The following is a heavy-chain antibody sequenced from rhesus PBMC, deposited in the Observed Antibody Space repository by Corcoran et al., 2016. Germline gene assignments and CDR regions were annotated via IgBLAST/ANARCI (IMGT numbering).Heavy chain of an antibody. Sequence: QVQLQESGPGLVKPLETLPLTCAVSGGSISSNYWTWIRPAPGKGLEWIGYIYGSGSSTNYNPSLKSRVTLSVDTSKNQLSLKLSSVTAADTAVYYCARQGSSGWLFDYWGQGVLVTVSS. CDR1: GGSISSNY. D-gene: IGHD6-31*01. J-gene: IGHJ4*01. CDR2: IYGSGSST. CDR3: ARQGSSGWLFDY. V-gene: IGHV4S11*01.